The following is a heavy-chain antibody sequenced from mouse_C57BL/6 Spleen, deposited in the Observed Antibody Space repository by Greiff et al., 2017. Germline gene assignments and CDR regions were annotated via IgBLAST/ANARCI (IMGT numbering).Heavy chain of an antibody. Sequence: QVQLQQPGAELVRPGSSVKLSCKASGYTFTSYWMHWVKQRPIQGLEWIGNIDPSDSETHYNQKFKDKATLTVDKSSSTAYMQLSSLTSEDSAVYYCARGGDGYYCDYWGQGTTLTVSS. J-gene: IGHJ2*01. CDR1: GYTFTSYW. CDR2: IDPSDSET. D-gene: IGHD3-3*01. CDR3: ARGGDGYYCDY. V-gene: IGHV1-52*01.